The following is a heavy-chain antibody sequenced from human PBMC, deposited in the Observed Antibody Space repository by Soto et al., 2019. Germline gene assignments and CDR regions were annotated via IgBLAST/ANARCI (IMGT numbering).Heavy chain of an antibody. CDR1: GGSISSYY. CDR3: ARGREYDYIWGSYRNDAFDI. Sequence: SETLSLTCTVSGGSISSYYWSWIRQPPGKGLEWIGYIYYSGSTNYNPSLKSRVTISVDTSKNQFSLKLSSVTAADTAVYYCARGREYDYIWGSYRNDAFDIWGQGTMVTVSS. J-gene: IGHJ3*02. CDR2: IYYSGST. D-gene: IGHD3-16*02. V-gene: IGHV4-59*01.